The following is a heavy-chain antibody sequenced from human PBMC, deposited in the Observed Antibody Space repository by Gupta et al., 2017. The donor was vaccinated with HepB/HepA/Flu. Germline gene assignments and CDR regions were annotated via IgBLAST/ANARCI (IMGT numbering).Heavy chain of an antibody. D-gene: IGHD3-3*01. Sequence: EVQLLESGGGLVQPGGFPGPPLAGSGFTFGGNAMAWVRQAPGKGPGWVSGIGSDLRTHYEDSVQGRFTISRDLSKNTVYLEMHSLRAEDTAIYYCAKDLYFWSAMDVWGKGTTVTVSS. V-gene: IGHV3-23*01. CDR1: GFTFGGNA. CDR2: IGSDLRT. CDR3: AKDLYFWSAMDV. J-gene: IGHJ6*03.